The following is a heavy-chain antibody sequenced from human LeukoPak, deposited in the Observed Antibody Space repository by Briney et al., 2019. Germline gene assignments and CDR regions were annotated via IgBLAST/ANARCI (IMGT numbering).Heavy chain of an antibody. V-gene: IGHV1-18*01. J-gene: IGHJ4*02. D-gene: IGHD6-13*01. CDR2: ISAYNGNT. CDR1: GYTFTSYD. CDR3: AISGYSSSQADY. Sequence: ASVKVSCKASGYTFTSYDINWVRQATGRGLEWMGWISAYNGNTNYAQKLQGRVTMTTDTSTSTAYMELRSLRSDDTAVYYCAISGYSSSQADYWGQGTLVTVSS.